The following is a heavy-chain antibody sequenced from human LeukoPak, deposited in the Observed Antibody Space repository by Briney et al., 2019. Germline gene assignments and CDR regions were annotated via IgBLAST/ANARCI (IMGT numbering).Heavy chain of an antibody. CDR2: ISGSGGST. D-gene: IGHD3-22*01. CDR3: AKGDYYDSSGHSPFDP. J-gene: IGHJ5*02. V-gene: IGHV3-23*01. CDR1: GFTFSSYA. Sequence: GGSLRLSCAASGFTFSSYAMSWVRQAPGKGLEWVSAISGSGGSTYYADSLKGRFTISRDNSKNTLYLQMNSLRAEDTAVYYCAKGDYYDSSGHSPFDPWGQGTLVTVSS.